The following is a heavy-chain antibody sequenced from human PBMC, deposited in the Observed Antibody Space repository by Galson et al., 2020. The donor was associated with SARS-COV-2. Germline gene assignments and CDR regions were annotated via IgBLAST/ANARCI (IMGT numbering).Heavy chain of an antibody. CDR2: IHHSGST. V-gene: IGHV4-4*02. CDR1: GDSISSHNW. Sequence: SETLSLTCAVSGDSISSHNWWSWVRQYPGKGLEWIGEIHHSGSTYYNPSLKSRVTISVDTSKNQFSLKLSSVTAADTAVYYCARVQGSGYKLDTLDYWGQGTLVTVSS. D-gene: IGHD3-22*01. CDR3: ARVQGSGYKLDTLDY. J-gene: IGHJ4*02.